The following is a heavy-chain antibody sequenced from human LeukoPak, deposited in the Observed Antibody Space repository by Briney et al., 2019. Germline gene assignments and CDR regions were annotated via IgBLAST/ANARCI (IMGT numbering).Heavy chain of an antibody. CDR1: GFTFEDYT. J-gene: IGHJ6*03. CDR2: ISWDGGST. V-gene: IGHV3-43*01. D-gene: IGHD2-2*01. Sequence: GGSLRLSCAASGFTFEDYTMHWVRQAPGKGLEWVSLISWDGGSTYYADSVKGRFTISRDNSKNSLYLQMNSLRTEDTALYYCAKGYCSSTSCPMDVWGKGTTVTVSS. CDR3: AKGYCSSTSCPMDV.